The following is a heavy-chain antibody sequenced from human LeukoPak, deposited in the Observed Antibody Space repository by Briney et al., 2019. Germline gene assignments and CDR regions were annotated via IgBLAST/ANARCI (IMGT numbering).Heavy chain of an antibody. Sequence: ASVKVSCKASVYTFTSYAMHWVRQAPGQRLEWMGWINAGNGNTKYSQKFQGRVTITRDTSASTAYMELSSLRSEDTAVYYCARVGYDFCSGYHYWPYFDYWGQGTLVTVSS. CDR2: INAGNGNT. J-gene: IGHJ4*02. D-gene: IGHD3-3*01. V-gene: IGHV1-3*01. CDR3: ARVGYDFCSGYHYWPYFDY. CDR1: VYTFTSYA.